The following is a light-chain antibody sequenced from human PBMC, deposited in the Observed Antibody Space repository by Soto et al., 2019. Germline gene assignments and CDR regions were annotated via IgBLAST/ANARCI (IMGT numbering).Light chain of an antibody. CDR2: VAS. J-gene: IGKJ4*01. CDR3: QQYNKWPLT. CDR1: QSVYSN. V-gene: IGKV3-15*01. Sequence: EIVMTQSPVTLSVSPGDRATLSCRASQSVYSNLAWYQQKPGQAPRLLIYVASTRATGIPARFSGSGSGTEFTLTISSLQSEDFAVYYCQQYNKWPLTFGGGTKVEIK.